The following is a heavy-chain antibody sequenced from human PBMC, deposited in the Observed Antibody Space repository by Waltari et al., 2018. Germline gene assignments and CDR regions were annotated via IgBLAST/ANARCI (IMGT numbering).Heavy chain of an antibody. D-gene: IGHD6-25*01. J-gene: IGHJ6*03. CDR3: ASRLPYYFYLDV. CDR2: SYSTGST. Sequence: VQLQESGPGLVKPAGTLSLTCGVSGASMTSRVWTWIRQPPGERLEWIGHSYSTGSTNYSPSLESRVTVSIDTSPSQFSLKLSSVTAADTAVYYCASRLPYYFYLDVWGIGTTVIVSS. V-gene: IGHV4-59*01. CDR1: GASMTSRV.